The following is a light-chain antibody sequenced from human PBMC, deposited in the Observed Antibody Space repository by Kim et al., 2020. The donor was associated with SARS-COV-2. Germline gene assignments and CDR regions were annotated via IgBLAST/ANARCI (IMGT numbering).Light chain of an antibody. Sequence: PGWTVTLTCASSTGAVTSSYYPNWFQQKPGQAPRALIYGTSNKHSWTPARFSGSLLGGKAALTLSGVQPEDEADYYCLLYYGGAQVFGGGTQLTVL. J-gene: IGLJ2*01. CDR3: LLYYGGAQV. CDR2: GTS. CDR1: TGAVTSSYY. V-gene: IGLV7-43*01.